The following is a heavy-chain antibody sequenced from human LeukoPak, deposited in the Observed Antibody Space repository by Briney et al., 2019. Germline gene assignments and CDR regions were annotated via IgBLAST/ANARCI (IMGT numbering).Heavy chain of an antibody. CDR3: AKDDGLLLGAAAGTNAFDI. J-gene: IGHJ3*02. CDR1: GFTFSSYG. CDR2: IRYDGSNK. D-gene: IGHD6-13*01. V-gene: IGHV3-30*02. Sequence: PGGSLRLSCAASGFTFSSYGMHWVRQAPGKGLEWVAVIRYDGSNKYYADSVKGRFTISRDNSKNTLYLQMNSLRAEDTAVYYCAKDDGLLLGAAAGTNAFDIWGQGTMVTVSS.